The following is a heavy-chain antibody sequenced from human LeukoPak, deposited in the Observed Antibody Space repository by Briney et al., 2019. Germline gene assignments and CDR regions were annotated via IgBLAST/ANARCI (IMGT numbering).Heavy chain of an antibody. CDR1: GGSISSGGYY. Sequence: PSQTLSLTCTVSGGSISSGGYYWSGIRQHPGKGLEWIGYIYYSGSTYYNPSLKSRVTLSVDTSKNQFPLKLSSVTAADTAVYYCAREPAVAGTFDYWGQGTLVTVSS. V-gene: IGHV4-31*03. CDR2: IYYSGST. J-gene: IGHJ4*02. CDR3: AREPAVAGTFDY. D-gene: IGHD6-19*01.